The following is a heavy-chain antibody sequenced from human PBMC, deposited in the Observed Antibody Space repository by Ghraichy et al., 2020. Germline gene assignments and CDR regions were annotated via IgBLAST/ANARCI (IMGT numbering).Heavy chain of an antibody. CDR1: GGSISSYY. D-gene: IGHD6-19*01. J-gene: IGHJ3*02. CDR3: ARAGYSSRIAFDI. V-gene: IGHV4-59*01. Sequence: SETLSLTCTVSGGSISSYYWSWIRQPPGKGLEWIGYIYYSGSTNYNPSLKSRVTISVDTSKNQFSLKLSSVTAADTAVYHCARAGYSSRIAFDIWGQGTMVTVSS. CDR2: IYYSGST.